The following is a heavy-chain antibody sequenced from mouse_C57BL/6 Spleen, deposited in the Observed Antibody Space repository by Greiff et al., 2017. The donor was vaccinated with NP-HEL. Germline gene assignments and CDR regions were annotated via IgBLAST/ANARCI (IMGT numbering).Heavy chain of an antibody. CDR1: GYPFPSYW. V-gene: IGHV1-69*01. D-gene: IGHD1-1*01. CDR3: ARNYGSSYWYFDV. Sequence: QVQLQQPGAELVMPGASVKLSCKASGYPFPSYWMHWVKQRPGQGLEWIGEIDPSDSYTHYNQKFQGQSTLTVAKSSSTAYMKRSSLTSEDSAVYYCARNYGSSYWYFDVWGTGTTVTVSS. J-gene: IGHJ1*03. CDR2: IDPSDSYT.